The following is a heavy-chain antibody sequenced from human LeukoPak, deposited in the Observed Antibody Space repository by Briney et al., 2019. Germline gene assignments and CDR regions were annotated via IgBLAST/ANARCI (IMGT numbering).Heavy chain of an antibody. V-gene: IGHV1-2*02. CDR3: AREAGPIAVAGDY. J-gene: IGHJ4*02. D-gene: IGHD6-19*01. CDR1: GYTFTGYY. CDR2: INPNSGGT. Sequence: GASVKVSCKASGYTFTGYYMHWVRQAPGQGLEWMGWINPNSGGTNYAQKFQGRVTMTRDTSISTAYMELSRLRSDDTAVYYCAREAGPIAVAGDYWGQGTLATVSS.